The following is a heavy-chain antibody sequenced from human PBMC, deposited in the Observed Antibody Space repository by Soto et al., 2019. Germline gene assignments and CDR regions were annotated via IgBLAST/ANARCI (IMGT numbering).Heavy chain of an antibody. D-gene: IGHD1-20*01. CDR2: VTGGNGDT. J-gene: IGHJ4*02. CDR1: GYTFMSHV. Sequence: QVQLAQSGAEVKEPGASVKVSCRASGYTFMSHVMHWVRQAPGQRLEWMGWVTGGNGDTKYSQNFQGRVTITRDTSATTAYMELSRLTSEDTAVYCGARDAGIRGPSGDLDYWGQGTLVTVSS. V-gene: IGHV1-3*01. CDR3: ARDAGIRGPSGDLDY.